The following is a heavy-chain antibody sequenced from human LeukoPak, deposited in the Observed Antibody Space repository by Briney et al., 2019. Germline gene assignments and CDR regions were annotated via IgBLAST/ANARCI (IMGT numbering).Heavy chain of an antibody. Sequence: SETLSLTCTVSGVSISSGDYCWSWIRQPPGKVLEWIMYVYHSGSTYYSPPLRNRVTLSVDTSKNQFSLKLSSVTAADTAVYYCARAHGSPSVRLFDSWGQGTLVTVSS. D-gene: IGHD3-10*01. CDR3: ARAHGSPSVRLFDS. CDR2: VYHSGST. V-gene: IGHV4-30-4*01. CDR1: GVSISSGDYC. J-gene: IGHJ4*02.